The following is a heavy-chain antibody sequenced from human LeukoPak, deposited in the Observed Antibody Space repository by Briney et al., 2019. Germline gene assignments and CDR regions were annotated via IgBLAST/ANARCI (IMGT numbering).Heavy chain of an antibody. CDR3: ARDRPNYNNYMDV. CDR1: GFTFPDYA. CDR2: NSWNGDIT. Sequence: GGSLRLSCAASGFTFPDYAMNWVRQAPGKGLEWVSANSWNGDITGYADSVKGRFTISRDDAKNSLYLQVNSLRAEDTALYYCARDRPNYNNYMDVWGKGTTVTVSS. J-gene: IGHJ6*03. V-gene: IGHV3-20*04.